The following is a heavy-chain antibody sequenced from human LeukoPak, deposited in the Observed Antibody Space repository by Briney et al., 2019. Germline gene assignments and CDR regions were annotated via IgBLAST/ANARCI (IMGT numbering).Heavy chain of an antibody. Sequence: GGSLRLSCAISGLTFRSYSMNWVRQAPGKGLEWVSSIGSGSSFMSYADSVKGRFTICRDNAKNSLYLQMNSLRAEDTAVYYCAIGEQQLAPFDYWGQGTLVTVSS. CDR2: IGSGSSFM. CDR1: GLTFRSYS. J-gene: IGHJ4*02. D-gene: IGHD6-6*01. CDR3: AIGEQQLAPFDY. V-gene: IGHV3-21*01.